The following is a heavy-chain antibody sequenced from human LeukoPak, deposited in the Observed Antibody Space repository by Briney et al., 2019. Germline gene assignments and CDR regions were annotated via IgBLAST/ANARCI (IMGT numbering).Heavy chain of an antibody. D-gene: IGHD4-23*01. CDR2: IYYSGST. CDR1: GGSITSGDYY. V-gene: IGHV4-30-4*08. CDR3: ATMMVTVPDAFEI. J-gene: IGHJ3*02. Sequence: SQTLSLTCTVSGGSITSGDYYCTWIRQPPGKGLEWIGNIYYSGSTYYNPSLKSRLTFSVDTSKNQFSLSLGSVTAADTAVYYCATMMVTVPDAFEIWGPGTMVTVSS.